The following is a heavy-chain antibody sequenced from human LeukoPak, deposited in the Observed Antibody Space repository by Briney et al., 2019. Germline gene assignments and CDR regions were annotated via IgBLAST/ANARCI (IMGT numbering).Heavy chain of an antibody. CDR3: ARAKPKNMVRGLIMRRESRYYFDY. V-gene: IGHV3-53*01. Sequence: GGSLRLSCAASGFTVSSNYMSWVRQAPGKGLEWVSVIYSGGSTYYADSVKGRFTISRDNSKSTLYIQMNSLRAEDMAVYYCARAKPKNMVRGLIMRRESRYYFDYWGQGTLVTVSS. D-gene: IGHD3-10*01. CDR1: GFTVSSNY. CDR2: IYSGGST. J-gene: IGHJ4*02.